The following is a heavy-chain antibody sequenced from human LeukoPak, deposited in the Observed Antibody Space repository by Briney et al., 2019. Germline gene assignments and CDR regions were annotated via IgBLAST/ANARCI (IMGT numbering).Heavy chain of an antibody. CDR3: ARGFDYGGNSDAFDI. Sequence: GGSLRLSCAASGFTFNTYAMSWVRQAPGKGLEWVSYISSSGSTIYYADSVKGRFTISRDNAKNSLYLQMNSLRAEDTAVYYCARGFDYGGNSDAFDIWGQGTMVTVSS. D-gene: IGHD4-23*01. J-gene: IGHJ3*02. V-gene: IGHV3-48*03. CDR1: GFTFNTYA. CDR2: ISSSGSTI.